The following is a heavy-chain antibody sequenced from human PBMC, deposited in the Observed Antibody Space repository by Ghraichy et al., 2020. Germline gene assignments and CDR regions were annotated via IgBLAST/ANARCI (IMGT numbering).Heavy chain of an antibody. Sequence: GGSLRLSCAASGFTFSSYAMSWVRQAPGKGLEWVSAISGSGGSTYYADSVKGRFTISRDNSKNTLYLQMNSLRAEDTAVYYCAKPRTMVRGVIFVSYWYFDLWGRGTLVTVSS. D-gene: IGHD3-10*01. CDR1: GFTFSSYA. V-gene: IGHV3-23*01. J-gene: IGHJ2*01. CDR2: ISGSGGST. CDR3: AKPRTMVRGVIFVSYWYFDL.